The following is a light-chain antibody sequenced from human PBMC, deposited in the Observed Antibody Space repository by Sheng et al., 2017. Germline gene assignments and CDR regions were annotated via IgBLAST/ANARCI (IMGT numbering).Light chain of an antibody. J-gene: IGKJ4*01. V-gene: IGKV1-39*01. Sequence: DIQMTQSPSSLSASIGDSVTITCRPSQNINNYLNWFQQKPGQAPKLLISATSKLQSGVPSRFTGSVSGTDFTLTINNLQSEDFAIYYCQQAFSIPPLTFGGGTRVEIK. CDR3: QQAFSIPPLT. CDR2: ATS. CDR1: QNINNY.